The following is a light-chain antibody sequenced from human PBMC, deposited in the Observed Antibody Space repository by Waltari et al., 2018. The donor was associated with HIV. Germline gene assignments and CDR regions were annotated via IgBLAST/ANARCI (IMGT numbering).Light chain of an antibody. CDR2: DTT. V-gene: IGLV7-46*01. Sequence: QAVVTQEPSLTVSPGGTVTLTCDSSTGPVTNAHYPYWLQQRPGQAPITLIFDTTKRHSWTPARFSGSLLGGKAALTLSGAQSEDEAEYYCLLSYNGARVFGGGTKVTVL. CDR1: TGPVTNAHY. CDR3: LLSYNGARV. J-gene: IGLJ3*02.